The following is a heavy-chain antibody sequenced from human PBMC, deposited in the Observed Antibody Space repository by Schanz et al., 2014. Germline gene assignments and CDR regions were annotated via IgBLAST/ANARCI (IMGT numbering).Heavy chain of an antibody. CDR3: ARASFQYSRGGNFDY. CDR1: GFTFSIYG. J-gene: IGHJ4*02. Sequence: EVRLVESGGGLVKPGGSLRLSCAASGFTFSIYGMSWVRQAPGKGLEWVSSIDYKTNIHNADSVKGRFTVSRDNAKNSLYLHMNSLRPEATAVSFCARASFQYSRGGNFDYWGQGTLVTVSS. D-gene: IGHD3-16*01. V-gene: IGHV3-21*01. CDR2: IDYKTNI.